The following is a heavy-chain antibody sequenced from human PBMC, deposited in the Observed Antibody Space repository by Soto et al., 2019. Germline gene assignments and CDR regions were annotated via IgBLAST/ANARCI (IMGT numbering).Heavy chain of an antibody. CDR1: GYSFANYW. V-gene: IGHV5-51*01. CDR2: IYPGDSDT. D-gene: IGHD3-10*01. CDR3: ARNRLRQYYYGMDV. Sequence: LKISCQGSGYSFANYWIAWVRRMPGKGLEWVGVIYPGDSDTRYSPSFRGQVTISADKSISHVYLQWSSLKASDTAMYYCARNRLRQYYYGMDVWGQGTTVTVSS. J-gene: IGHJ6*02.